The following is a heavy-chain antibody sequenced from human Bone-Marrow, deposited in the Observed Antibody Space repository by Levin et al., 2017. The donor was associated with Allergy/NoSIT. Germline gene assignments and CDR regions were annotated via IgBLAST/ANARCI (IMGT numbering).Heavy chain of an antibody. Sequence: ASETLSLTCTVSGGSISRYYWSWIRQPPGKGLEWIGYIYSSGDTNYNPSLKSRVIVSVDTSKNQFSLELSSVTAADTAVYYCARGSGGLLWFGESTTGPFDSWGQGTLVTVSS. D-gene: IGHD3-10*01. J-gene: IGHJ4*02. CDR3: ARGSGGLLWFGESTTGPFDS. CDR2: IYSSGDT. CDR1: GGSISRYY. V-gene: IGHV4-59*01.